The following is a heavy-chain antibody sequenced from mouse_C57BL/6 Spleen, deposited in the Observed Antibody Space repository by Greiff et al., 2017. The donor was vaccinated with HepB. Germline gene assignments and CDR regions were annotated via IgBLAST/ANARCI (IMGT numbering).Heavy chain of an antibody. CDR1: GYAFSSSW. CDR3: ARDYGKLGYFDY. D-gene: IGHD1-1*01. V-gene: IGHV1-82*01. Sequence: QVQLQQSGPELVKPGASVKISCKASGYAFSSSWMHWVKQRPGKGLEWIGRIYPGDGDTNYNGKFKGKATLTADKSSSTAYMQLSSLTSEDSAVYFCARDYGKLGYFDYWGQGTTLTVSS. J-gene: IGHJ2*01. CDR2: IYPGDGDT.